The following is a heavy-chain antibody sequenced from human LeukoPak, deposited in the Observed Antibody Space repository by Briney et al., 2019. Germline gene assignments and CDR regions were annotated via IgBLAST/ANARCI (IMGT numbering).Heavy chain of an antibody. CDR1: GYTFTSYG. CDR3: ARVGPTGYSGYDDAFDI. Sequence: ASVKVSCKASGYTFTSYGISWVRQAPGQGLEWMGWISAYNGNTNYAQKLQGRVTMTTDTSTSTAYMELRSLRSDDTAVYYCARVGPTGYSGYDDAFDIWGQGTMVTVSS. J-gene: IGHJ3*02. V-gene: IGHV1-18*01. D-gene: IGHD5-12*01. CDR2: ISAYNGNT.